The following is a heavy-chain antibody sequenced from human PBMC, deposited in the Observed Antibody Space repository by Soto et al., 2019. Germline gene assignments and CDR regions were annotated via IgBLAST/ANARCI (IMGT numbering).Heavy chain of an antibody. CDR3: ASGGSGSYQHYYYKDV. Sequence: EVQLVESGGGLVKPGGSLRLSCAASGFTFSSYSMNWVRQAPGKGLEWVSSISSSSSYIYYADSVKGRFTISRDNAKNSLYLQMNSLRAEDTAVYYCASGGSGSYQHYYYKDVRGKGTTVTVYS. CDR1: GFTFSSYS. V-gene: IGHV3-21*01. CDR2: ISSSSSYI. D-gene: IGHD3-10*01. J-gene: IGHJ6*03.